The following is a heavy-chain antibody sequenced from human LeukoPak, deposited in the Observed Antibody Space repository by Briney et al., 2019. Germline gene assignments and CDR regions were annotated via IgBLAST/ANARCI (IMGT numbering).Heavy chain of an antibody. J-gene: IGHJ4*02. CDR1: GYTFTGYY. CDR3: ARGTLGAGTSLYYFDY. CDR2: INPNSGGT. D-gene: IGHD6-13*01. Sequence: ASVKVSCKASGYTFTGYYMHWVRQAAGQGLEWMGWINPNSGGTNYAQKFQGRVTMTRDTSISTAYMELSRLRSDDTAVYYCARGTLGAGTSLYYFDYWGQGTLVTVSS. V-gene: IGHV1-2*02.